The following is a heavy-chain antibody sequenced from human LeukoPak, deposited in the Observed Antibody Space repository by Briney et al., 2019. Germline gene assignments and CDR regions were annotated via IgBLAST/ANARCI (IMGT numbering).Heavy chain of an antibody. J-gene: IGHJ3*02. CDR3: ARDHKDDAFDI. CDR2: INPDGSST. Sequence: GGSLRLSCAASGFTFSMSWIHWVRQAPGKGLVWVSRINPDGSSTRHADSVKGRFTISRDNAKNTLYLQMDRLRAEDTAVYYCARDHKDDAFDIWGQGTMVTVSS. CDR1: GFTFSMSW. V-gene: IGHV3-74*01.